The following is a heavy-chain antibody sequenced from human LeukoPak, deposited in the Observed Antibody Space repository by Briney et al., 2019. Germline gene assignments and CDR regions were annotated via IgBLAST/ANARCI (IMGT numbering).Heavy chain of an antibody. Sequence: SQTLSLTCAISGDSVSGNSAAWNWIRQSPSRGLEWLGRTYYRSQWYNDYAVSVRSRITINPDTSKNQFSLKLSSVTAADTAVYYCARGRRPIVVVPAAKSLNWFDPWGQGTLVTVSS. CDR2: TYYRSQWYN. D-gene: IGHD2-2*01. J-gene: IGHJ5*02. CDR3: ARGRRPIVVVPAAKSLNWFDP. CDR1: GDSVSGNSAA. V-gene: IGHV6-1*01.